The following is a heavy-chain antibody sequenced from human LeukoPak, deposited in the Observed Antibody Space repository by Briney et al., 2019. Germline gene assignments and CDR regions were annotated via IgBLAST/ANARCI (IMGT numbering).Heavy chain of an antibody. J-gene: IGHJ6*03. D-gene: IGHD6-13*01. Sequence: SETLSLTCTVSGGSISSYYWSWIRQPPGKGLEWIGYIYYSGSTNYNPSLKSRVTISVDTSKNQFSLKLSSVTAADTAVYYCARVRQQLVLGYYYYYMDVWGKGTTVTVSS. V-gene: IGHV4-59*08. CDR1: GGSISSYY. CDR2: IYYSGST. CDR3: ARVRQQLVLGYYYYYMDV.